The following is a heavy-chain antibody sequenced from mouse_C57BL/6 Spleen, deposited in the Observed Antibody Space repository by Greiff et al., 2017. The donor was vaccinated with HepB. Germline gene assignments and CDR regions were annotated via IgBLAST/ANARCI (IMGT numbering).Heavy chain of an antibody. CDR1: GFTFSDYG. CDR2: ISSGSSTI. CDR3: ANNYYGTLYYAMDY. J-gene: IGHJ4*01. Sequence: EVQLQESGGGLVKPGGSLKLSCAASGFTFSDYGMHWVRQAPEKGLEWVAYISSGSSTIYYADTVKGRFTISRDNAKNTLFLQMTSLRSEDTAMYYCANNYYGTLYYAMDYWGQGTSVTVSS. D-gene: IGHD1-1*01. V-gene: IGHV5-17*01.